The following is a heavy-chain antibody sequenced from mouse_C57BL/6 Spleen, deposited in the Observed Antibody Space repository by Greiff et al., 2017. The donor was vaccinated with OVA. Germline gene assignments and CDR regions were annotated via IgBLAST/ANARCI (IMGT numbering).Heavy chain of an antibody. Sequence: EVKLMESGGGLVQPGGSLKLSCAASGFTFSDYYMYWVRQTPEKRLEWVAYISNGGGSTYYPDTVKGRFTISRDNAKNTLYLQMSRLKSEDTAMYYCARQGGWLLRNAMDYWGQGTSVTVSS. CDR3: ARQGGWLLRNAMDY. V-gene: IGHV5-12*01. J-gene: IGHJ4*01. CDR2: ISNGGGST. D-gene: IGHD2-3*01. CDR1: GFTFSDYY.